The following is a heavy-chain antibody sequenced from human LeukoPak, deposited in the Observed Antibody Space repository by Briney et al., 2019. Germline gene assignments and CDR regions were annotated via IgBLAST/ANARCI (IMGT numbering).Heavy chain of an antibody. CDR3: ASVDYGGFYYYGMDV. CDR2: ISYDGSSK. CDR1: GFTFSNYG. V-gene: IGHV3-30*03. D-gene: IGHD4-23*01. Sequence: PGRSLRLSCAAPGFTFSNYGTHWVRQAPGKGLEWVALISYDGSSKYYADSVKDRFTISRDNSKNTLFLQMVSLRAEDTAVYYWASVDYGGFYYYGMDVWGQGTTVTVSS. J-gene: IGHJ6*02.